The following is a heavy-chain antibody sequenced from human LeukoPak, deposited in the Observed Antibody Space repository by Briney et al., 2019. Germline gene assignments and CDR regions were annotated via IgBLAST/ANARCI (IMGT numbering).Heavy chain of an antibody. V-gene: IGHV3-21*01. CDR2: ISSSSSYI. D-gene: IGHD4-17*01. J-gene: IGHJ4*02. Sequence: PGGSLRLSCAASGFTFSSYSMNWVRQAPGKGLEWVSSISSSSSYIYYADSVKGRFTISRDNAKNSLYLQMNSLRAEDTAVYYCASYSTTVTPRDFWGQGTLVTVSS. CDR3: ASYSTTVTPRDF. CDR1: GFTFSSYS.